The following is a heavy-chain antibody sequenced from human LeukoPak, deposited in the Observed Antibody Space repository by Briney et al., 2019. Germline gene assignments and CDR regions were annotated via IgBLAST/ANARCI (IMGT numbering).Heavy chain of an antibody. CDR3: ARGGLELRVFDY. V-gene: IGHV1-69*05. CDR1: GGTFSSYA. CDR2: IIPIFGTA. D-gene: IGHD1-7*01. J-gene: IGHJ4*02. Sequence: GASVKVSCKASGGTFSSYAISWVRQAPGQGLEWMGGIIPIFGTANYAQKFQGRVTITTDESTSTAYMELSSLRSEDTAVYYCARGGLELRVFDYWGQGTLVTVSS.